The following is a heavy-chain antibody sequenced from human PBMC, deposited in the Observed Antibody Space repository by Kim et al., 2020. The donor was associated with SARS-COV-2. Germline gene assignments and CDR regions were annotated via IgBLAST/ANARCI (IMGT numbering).Heavy chain of an antibody. J-gene: IGHJ3*01. V-gene: IGHV1-2*06. CDR1: GYTFTGYY. Sequence: ASVKVSCKASGYTFTGYYMHWVRQAPGQGLEWMGRINPNSGGTNYAQKFQGRVTMTRDTSISTAYMELSRLRSDDTAVYYCARDRSHYHYDYIWGSYPDLDGVFDYWGQGTMVTVSS. CDR3: ARDRSHYHYDYIWGSYPDLDGVFDY. D-gene: IGHD3-16*02. CDR2: INPNSGGT.